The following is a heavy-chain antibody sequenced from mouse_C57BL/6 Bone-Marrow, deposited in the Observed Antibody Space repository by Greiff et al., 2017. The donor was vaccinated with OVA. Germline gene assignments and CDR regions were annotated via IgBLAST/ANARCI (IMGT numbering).Heavy chain of an antibody. Sequence: EVKLVESGGDLVKPGGSLKLSCAASGFTFSSYGMSWVRQTPDKRLEWVATISSGGSYTYYPDSVKGRFTISRDNAKNTLYLQMSSLKSEDTAMYYCARPPVIYYDYAWFAYWGQGTLVTVSA. CDR1: GFTFSSYG. CDR2: ISSGGSYT. D-gene: IGHD2-4*01. CDR3: ARPPVIYYDYAWFAY. J-gene: IGHJ3*01. V-gene: IGHV5-6*02.